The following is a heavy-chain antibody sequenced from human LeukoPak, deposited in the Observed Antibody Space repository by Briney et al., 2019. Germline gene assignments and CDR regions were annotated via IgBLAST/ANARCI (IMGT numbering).Heavy chain of an antibody. CDR1: GYSFTDYW. CDR2: IYPGDSDT. CDR3: ARRGLMNAFDI. V-gene: IGHV5-51*01. Sequence: GESLKISCKGSGYSFTDYWVAWVRRVPGKGLEWMGIIYPGDSDTRYSPSFQGQVTFSADKSISTAFLQWSSLKASDTAMYYCARRGLMNAFDIWGRGTMVTVSS. J-gene: IGHJ3*02. D-gene: IGHD3-16*01.